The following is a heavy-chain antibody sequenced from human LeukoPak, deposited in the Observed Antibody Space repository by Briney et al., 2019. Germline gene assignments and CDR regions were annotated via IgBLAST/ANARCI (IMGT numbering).Heavy chain of an antibody. CDR2: IYYSGST. CDR1: GGSISSSSYY. CDR3: ARGWGWKLPYTFDY. V-gene: IGHV4-39*07. J-gene: IGHJ4*02. Sequence: SETLSLTCTVSGGSISSSSYYWGWIRQPPGKGLEWIGSIYYSGSTYYNPSLMSRVTMSVDTSKNQFSLELTSVTAADTAVYFCARGWGWKLPYTFDYWGQGTLVTVSS. D-gene: IGHD3-16*01.